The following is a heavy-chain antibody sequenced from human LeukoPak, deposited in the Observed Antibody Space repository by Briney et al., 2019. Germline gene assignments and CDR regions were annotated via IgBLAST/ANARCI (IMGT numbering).Heavy chain of an antibody. J-gene: IGHJ4*01. CDR1: GYTFIGYY. CDR3: ASGAHVDTAMAFYYSDY. V-gene: IGHV1-2*02. Sequence: GASVKVSCKASGYTFIGYYIQWFRQAPGQGLEWMGWINPNSGGTRNAQKFQGRVTMTRDTSISTAYMELSSLRYDDTAVFYCASGAHVDTAMAFYYSDYWGQGTLVTVSS. CDR2: INPNSGGT. D-gene: IGHD5-18*01.